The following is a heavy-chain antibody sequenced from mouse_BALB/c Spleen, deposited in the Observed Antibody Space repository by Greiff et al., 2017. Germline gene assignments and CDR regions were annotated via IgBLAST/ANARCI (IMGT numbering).Heavy chain of an antibody. J-gene: IGHJ4*01. CDR2: ISSGGSYT. Sequence: DVMLVESGGGLVKPGGSLKLSCAASGFTFSSYTMSWVRQTPENRLEWVATISSGGSYTYYPDSVKGRFTISRDNAKNTLYLQMRSLKSEDTAMYYCTRECTTVPHYYAMDYWGQGTSVTVSS. CDR3: TRECTTVPHYYAMDY. V-gene: IGHV5-6-4*01. CDR1: GFTFSSYT. D-gene: IGHD1-1*01.